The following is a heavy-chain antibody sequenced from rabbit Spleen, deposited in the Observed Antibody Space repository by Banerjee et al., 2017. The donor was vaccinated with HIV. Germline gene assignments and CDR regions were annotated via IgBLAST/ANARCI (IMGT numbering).Heavy chain of an antibody. J-gene: IGHJ4*01. CDR2: IDVAKSGDT. V-gene: IGHV1S45*01. CDR1: GFDLSRYG. D-gene: IGHD4-2*01. Sequence: QEQLKESGGGLVQPGGSLTLTCKASGFDLSRYGVSWVRQAPGKGLEWIGYIDVAKSGDTYYTNWAKGRFTISKTSSTTVALQVPSLTAADTATYFCTRDAAGREDFNLWGPGTLVTVS. CDR3: TRDAAGREDFNL.